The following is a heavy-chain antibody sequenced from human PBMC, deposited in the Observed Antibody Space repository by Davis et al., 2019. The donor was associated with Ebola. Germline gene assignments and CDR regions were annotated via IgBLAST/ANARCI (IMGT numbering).Heavy chain of an antibody. V-gene: IGHV3-53*01. Sequence: PGGSLRLSCEATGLTVSDNYMSWVRQAPGKGLEWVSVMYGGRIHYADSVKGRFTISGDNSKNTVYLEMHSLRAEDTAVYYCARNYGDYESGVDYWGQGTLVTVSS. CDR1: GLTVSDNY. CDR3: ARNYGDYESGVDY. CDR2: MYGGRI. D-gene: IGHD4-17*01. J-gene: IGHJ4*02.